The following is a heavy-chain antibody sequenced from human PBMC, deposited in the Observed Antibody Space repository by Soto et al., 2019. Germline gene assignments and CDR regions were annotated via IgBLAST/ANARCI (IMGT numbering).Heavy chain of an antibody. Sequence: ASVKVSCKASGYTFTSYDINWVRQATGQGLEWMGWMNPNSGNTGYAQKFQGRVTMTRNTSISTAYMELSSLRSEDTAVYYCARGRLKRYCSGGSCYLCDYWGQGTLVTDSS. CDR2: MNPNSGNT. CDR1: GYTFTSYD. D-gene: IGHD2-15*01. J-gene: IGHJ4*02. CDR3: ARGRLKRYCSGGSCYLCDY. V-gene: IGHV1-8*01.